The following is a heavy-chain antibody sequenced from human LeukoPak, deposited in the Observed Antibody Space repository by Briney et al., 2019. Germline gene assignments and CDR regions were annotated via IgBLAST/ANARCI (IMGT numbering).Heavy chain of an antibody. CDR2: INHSGST. V-gene: IGHV4-34*01. J-gene: IGHJ5*02. D-gene: IGHD6-19*01. Sequence: SSETLSLTCAVYGGSFSGYYWSWIRQPPGKGLEWIGEINHSGSTNYNPSLKSRVTISVDTSKYQFSLKLSSVTAADTAVYYCARGRALAVAGKDGWFDPWGQGTLVTVSS. CDR1: GGSFSGYY. CDR3: ARGRALAVAGKDGWFDP.